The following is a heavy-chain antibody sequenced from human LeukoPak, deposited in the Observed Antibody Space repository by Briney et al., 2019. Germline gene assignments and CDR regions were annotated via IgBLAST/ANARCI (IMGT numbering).Heavy chain of an antibody. CDR2: IRFDGSNK. CDR3: AKGRVDYYDSSDAFDI. V-gene: IGHV3-30*02. D-gene: IGHD3-22*01. Sequence: GGCLRLSCASSEFPFRKYAMHWVRQAPGKGLEWVAFIRFDGSNKNYADSVKGRFTISRDNSKNTLYLQMNSLRAEDTAVYYCAKGRVDYYDSSDAFDIWGQGTMVTVS. J-gene: IGHJ3*02. CDR1: EFPFRKYA.